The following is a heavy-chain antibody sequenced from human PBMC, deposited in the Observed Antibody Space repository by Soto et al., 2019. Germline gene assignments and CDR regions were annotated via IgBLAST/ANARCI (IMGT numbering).Heavy chain of an antibody. CDR2: IDWDDDK. J-gene: IGHJ4*02. D-gene: IGHD5-12*01. CDR1: GFSLTTSGVC. Sequence: SGPTLVNPTQTLTLTCTFSGFSLTTSGVCVSRIRQPPGKALEWLARIDWDDDKYYNTSLKTRLTISKDTSKNQVVLTMTNMDPVDTATYYCARIQRYAGYPVFDYWGQGTLVTVSS. V-gene: IGHV2-70*11. CDR3: ARIQRYAGYPVFDY.